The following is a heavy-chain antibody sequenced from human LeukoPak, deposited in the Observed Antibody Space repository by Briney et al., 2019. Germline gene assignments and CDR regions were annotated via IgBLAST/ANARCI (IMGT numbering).Heavy chain of an antibody. CDR2: ISGSGGST. D-gene: IGHD3-3*01. J-gene: IGHJ4*02. V-gene: IGHV3-23*01. CDR1: GFTFSSYA. Sequence: PGGSLRLSCAASGFTFSSYAMSWVRQLPGKGLEWVSAISGSGGSTYYADSVKGRFTISRDNSKNTLYLQMNSLRAEDTAVYYCAKDEGYVLRFLESPGDYFDYWGQGTLVTVSS. CDR3: AKDEGYVLRFLESPGDYFDY.